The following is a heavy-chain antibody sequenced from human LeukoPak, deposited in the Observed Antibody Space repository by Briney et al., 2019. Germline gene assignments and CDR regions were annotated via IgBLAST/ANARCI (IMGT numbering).Heavy chain of an antibody. J-gene: IGHJ2*01. V-gene: IGHV3-11*01. CDR3: ARDSYYYDSSDYFFWYFDL. CDR2: ISSSGSTI. D-gene: IGHD3-22*01. CDR1: GGSISSSLYY. Sequence: LSLTCTVSGGSISSSLYYWGWIRQAPGKGLEWVSYISSSGSTIYYADSVKGRFTISRDNAKNSLYLQMNSLRAEDTAVYYCARDSYYYDSSDYFFWYFDLWGRGTLVTVSS.